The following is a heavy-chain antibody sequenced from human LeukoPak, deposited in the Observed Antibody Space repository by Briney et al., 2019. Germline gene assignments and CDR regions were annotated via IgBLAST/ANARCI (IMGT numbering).Heavy chain of an antibody. CDR1: GFTFSSYA. CDR3: ARGSLGTTTVDY. V-gene: IGHV3-30*04. D-gene: IGHD1-26*01. Sequence: PGGSLRLSCAASGFTFSSYAMHWVRQAPGKGLEWVAVISHDGSNKYYADSVKGRFTISRDNSKNTLHLQMNSLRAEDTAVYYCARGSLGTTTVDYWGQGTLVTVSS. J-gene: IGHJ4*02. CDR2: ISHDGSNK.